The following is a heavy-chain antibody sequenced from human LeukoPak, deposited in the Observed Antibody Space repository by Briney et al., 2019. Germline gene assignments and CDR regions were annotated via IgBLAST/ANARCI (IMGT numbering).Heavy chain of an antibody. CDR3: ARTTTMATLVH. D-gene: IGHD5-24*01. Sequence: GGSLRLSCAASGVTFSSYEMNWVRKAPGKGLEWISYISSSGSTIYYADSVKGRFTISRDNAKNSLYLQMNSLRAEDTAVYYCARTTTMATLVHWGQGTLVTVSS. J-gene: IGHJ5*02. CDR1: GVTFSSYE. V-gene: IGHV3-48*03. CDR2: ISSSGSTI.